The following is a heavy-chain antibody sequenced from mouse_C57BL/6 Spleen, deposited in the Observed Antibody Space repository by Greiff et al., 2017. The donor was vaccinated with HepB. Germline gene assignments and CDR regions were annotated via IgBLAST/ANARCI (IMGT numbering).Heavy chain of an antibody. CDR3: AAYYGNSAWFAY. CDR2: ISDGGSYT. CDR1: GFTFSSYA. Sequence: EVQVVESGGGLVKPGGSLKLSCAASGFTFSSYAMSWVRQTPEKRLEWVATISDGGSYTYYPDNVKGRFTISRDNAKNNLYLQMSHLKSEDTAMYYCAAYYGNSAWFAYWGQGTLVTVSA. J-gene: IGHJ3*01. V-gene: IGHV5-4*01. D-gene: IGHD2-10*01.